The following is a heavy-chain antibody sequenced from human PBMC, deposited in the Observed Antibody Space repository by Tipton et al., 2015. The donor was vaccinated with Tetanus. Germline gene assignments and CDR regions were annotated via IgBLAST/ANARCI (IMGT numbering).Heavy chain of an antibody. D-gene: IGHD3-10*01. CDR3: ARVKGTYNHYGLDV. V-gene: IGHV4-30-2*01. CDR2: IYDSGST. Sequence: TLSLTCAVSGDSISSAGYSWSWIRQPPGKGLEWIGYIYDSGSTYYNPSLKSRVTISEDRSKNQISLRLRSVTAADTAVYYCARVKGTYNHYGLDVWGQGTTVTVAS. CDR1: GDSISSAGYS. J-gene: IGHJ6*02.